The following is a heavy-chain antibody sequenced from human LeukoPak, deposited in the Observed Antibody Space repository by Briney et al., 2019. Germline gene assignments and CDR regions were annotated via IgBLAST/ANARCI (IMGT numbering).Heavy chain of an antibody. CDR2: IYYSGST. D-gene: IGHD3-10*01. Sequence: SETLSLTCTVSGYSLSSAYYCGWIPQPQAKGLEWIGSIYYSGSTYYNPSVKSRVTISVDTSKNQFSLKLSSVTAADTAVYYCARTYGSGAFDIWGQGTMVTVSS. J-gene: IGHJ3*02. CDR3: ARTYGSGAFDI. V-gene: IGHV4-38-2*02. CDR1: GYSLSSAYY.